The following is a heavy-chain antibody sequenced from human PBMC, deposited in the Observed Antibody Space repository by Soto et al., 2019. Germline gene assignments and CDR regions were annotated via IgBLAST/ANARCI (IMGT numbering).Heavy chain of an antibody. V-gene: IGHV3-30*18. Sequence: QVQLVESGGGVVQPGRSLRLSCAASGFTFSSYGMHWVRQAPGKGLEWVAVISYDGSNKYYADSVKGRFTISRDNSKNTLYLQMNSLRAEDTAVYYCAKDGGSYLNYFDYWGQGTLVTVSS. CDR2: ISYDGSNK. D-gene: IGHD1-26*01. CDR3: AKDGGSYLNYFDY. CDR1: GFTFSSYG. J-gene: IGHJ4*02.